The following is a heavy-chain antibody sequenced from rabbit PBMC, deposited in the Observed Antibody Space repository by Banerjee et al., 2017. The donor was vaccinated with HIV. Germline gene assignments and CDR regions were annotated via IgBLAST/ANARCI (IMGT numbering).Heavy chain of an antibody. D-gene: IGHD6-1*01. CDR1: GLDFSSYS. CDR2: IYACSSGST. CDR3: ARGYTRGYGGYDYAARLCNL. J-gene: IGHJ4*01. V-gene: IGHV1S45*01. Sequence: QQQLVESGGGLVKPGASLTLSCKASGLDFSSYSMSWVRQAPGKGLEWIACIYACSSGSTYYASWAKGRFTISKASSTTVTLQMTSLTAADTATYFCARGYTRGYGGYDYAARLCNLWGPGTLVPVS.